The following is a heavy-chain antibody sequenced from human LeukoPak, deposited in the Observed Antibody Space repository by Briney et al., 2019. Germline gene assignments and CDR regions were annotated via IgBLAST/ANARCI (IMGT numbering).Heavy chain of an antibody. J-gene: IGHJ5*01. CDR1: GFTFSTYG. Sequence: GRSLRLSCAASGFTFSTYGMHWVRQAPGKGLEWVAVIWYDGSNTYYADSVKGRFTISRDNSKNTLYLQMNSLRAEDTAVYYCARGGRTRFDSWGHGTLVTVSS. D-gene: IGHD2-15*01. CDR2: IWYDGSNT. CDR3: ARGGRTRFDS. V-gene: IGHV3-33*08.